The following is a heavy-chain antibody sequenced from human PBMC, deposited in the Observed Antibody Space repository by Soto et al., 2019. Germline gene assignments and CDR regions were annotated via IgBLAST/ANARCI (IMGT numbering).Heavy chain of an antibody. J-gene: IGHJ5*02. D-gene: IGHD2-15*01. CDR3: ARAPGTRYCSGGSCYKGALNWFDP. CDR2: ISYDGSNK. CDR1: GFTFSSYA. Sequence: QVQLVESGGGVVQPGRSLRLSCAASGFTFSSYAMHWVRQAPGKGLEWVAVISYDGSNKYYADSVKGRFTISRDNSKNTLYLQMNSLRAEDTAVYYCARAPGTRYCSGGSCYKGALNWFDPWGQGTLVTVSS. V-gene: IGHV3-30-3*01.